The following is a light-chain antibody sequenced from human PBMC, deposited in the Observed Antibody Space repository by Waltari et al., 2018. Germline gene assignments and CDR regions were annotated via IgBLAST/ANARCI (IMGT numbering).Light chain of an antibody. Sequence: SYLLTQPPSVSVAPGQTARITCGGDNIGTKSVHGYQQKAGQAPGMVVYDDSDRPTGSPERFSGSNAGNTAALTISRVEAGDEADYYCQVWDSHSNHVVFGGGTKVTVL. V-gene: IGLV3-21*02. CDR1: NIGTKS. CDR3: QVWDSHSNHVV. J-gene: IGLJ2*01. CDR2: DDS.